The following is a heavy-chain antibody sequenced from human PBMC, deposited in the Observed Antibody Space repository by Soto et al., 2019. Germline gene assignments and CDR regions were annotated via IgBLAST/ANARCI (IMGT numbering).Heavy chain of an antibody. CDR2: IKSQSDDGTI. D-gene: IGHD6-13*01. CDR1: ELTFSKVW. V-gene: IGHV3-15*01. CDR3: TTPAPYTGPWYNAFDI. Sequence: PGGSLRLSCAASELTFSKVWMTWVRQAPGKGLEWVGRIKSQSDDGTIDYAAPVKGRFTISRDDSKNMLYLEMNSLKTEDTGVYYCTTPAPYTGPWYNAFDIWGQGTMVTVSS. J-gene: IGHJ3*02.